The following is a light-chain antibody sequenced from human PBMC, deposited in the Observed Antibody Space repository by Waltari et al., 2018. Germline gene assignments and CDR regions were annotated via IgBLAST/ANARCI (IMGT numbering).Light chain of an antibody. V-gene: IGKV3-20*01. Sequence: EIVLTQSPGTLSLSPGERATLSCRASQSVGRSLAWYQQKPGQAPRLLIYGASIRATGIPDRFSGGGSGTYFSLTISRLESEDFAAYHCQHYVSLPVTFGQGTKVEIK. CDR1: QSVGRS. CDR3: QHYVSLPVT. J-gene: IGKJ1*01. CDR2: GAS.